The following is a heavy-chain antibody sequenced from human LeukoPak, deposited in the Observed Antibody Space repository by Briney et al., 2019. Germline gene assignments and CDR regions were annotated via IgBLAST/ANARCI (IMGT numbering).Heavy chain of an antibody. V-gene: IGHV3-49*04. CDR2: IRSKAYGGTT. D-gene: IGHD7-27*01. J-gene: IGHJ6*03. CDR3: TTMELGMGYYYYMDV. CDR1: GFTFNAYA. Sequence: GGSLRLSCAASGFTFNAYALSWVRQAPGKGLEWVGFIRSKAYGGTTEYAASVKGRFTISRDDSKSIAYLQMNSLKTEDTAVYYCTTMELGMGYYYYMDVWGKGTTVTVSS.